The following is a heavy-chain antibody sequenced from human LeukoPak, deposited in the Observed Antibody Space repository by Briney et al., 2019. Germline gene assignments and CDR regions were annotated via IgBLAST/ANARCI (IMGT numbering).Heavy chain of an antibody. Sequence: PGGSLRLSCAASGFTFSSYAMTWVRQAPGKGLEWVSAIRNSGGSTYYADSVKGRFTISRDNSKNTLYLQMNSLRAEDTAVYYCAITPAHPDYSGPYAYYYYGMDVWGQGTTVTVSS. V-gene: IGHV3-23*01. CDR2: IRNSGGST. J-gene: IGHJ6*02. CDR3: AITPAHPDYSGPYAYYYYGMDV. CDR1: GFTFSSYA. D-gene: IGHD4-4*01.